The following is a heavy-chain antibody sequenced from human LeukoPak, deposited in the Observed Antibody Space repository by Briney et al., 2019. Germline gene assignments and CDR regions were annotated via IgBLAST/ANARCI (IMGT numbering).Heavy chain of an antibody. CDR2: IFYSGST. CDR1: GGSITSRSYY. J-gene: IGHJ3*02. V-gene: IGHV4-39*07. Sequence: PSETLSLTCTVSGGSITSRSYYWGWIRQPPGKGLEWIGSIFYSGSTYYSPSLMSRVTISVDTSKNQFSLKLSSVTAADTAVYYCARTFYYESSDYYYYAFDIWGQGTMVTVSS. CDR3: ARTFYYESSDYYYYAFDI. D-gene: IGHD3-22*01.